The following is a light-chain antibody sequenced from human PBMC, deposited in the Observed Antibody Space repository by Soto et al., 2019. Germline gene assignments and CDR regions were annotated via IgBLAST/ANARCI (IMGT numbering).Light chain of an antibody. V-gene: IGKV2-28*01. CDR2: LDS. Sequence: DVVMTQSPLSLPVTLGQPASISCRSSQSLLHSDGHNYVDWYLQKPGQSPQLLIYLDSNRASGVPDRFSGSGSGTDFTLTISSLEPEDFAVYYCQQRSNWLTFGGGTKVDI. CDR1: QSLLHSDGHNY. J-gene: IGKJ4*01. CDR3: QQRSNWLT.